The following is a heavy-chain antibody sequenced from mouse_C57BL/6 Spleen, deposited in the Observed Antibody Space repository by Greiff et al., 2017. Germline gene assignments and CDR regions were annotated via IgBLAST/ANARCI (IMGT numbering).Heavy chain of an antibody. CDR1: GFTFSDYY. V-gene: IGHV5-16*01. CDR2: INYDGSST. CDR3: AREGGAVDFYVSFDY. J-gene: IGHJ2*01. D-gene: IGHD1-1*01. Sequence: EVQLVESEGGLVQPGSSMKLSCTASGFTFSDYYMAWVRQVPEKGLEWVANINYDGSSTYYLDSLKSRFIISRDNASNILYLQLSSLKSEDTATHDCAREGGAVDFYVSFDYRGQGTTLTVSS.